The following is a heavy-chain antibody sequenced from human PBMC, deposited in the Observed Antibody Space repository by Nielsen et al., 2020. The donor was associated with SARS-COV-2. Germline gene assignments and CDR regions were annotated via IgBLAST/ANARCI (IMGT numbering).Heavy chain of an antibody. CDR1: GFTFSSYA. Sequence: GESLKISCAASGFTFSSYAMSWVRQAPGKGLEWVSAISGSGGSTYYADSVKGRFTISRGNSKNTLYLQMNSLRAEDTAVYYCAKNSDSSGYYGDPFDYWGQGTLVTVSS. CDR3: AKNSDSSGYYGDPFDY. D-gene: IGHD3-22*01. V-gene: IGHV3-23*01. CDR2: ISGSGGST. J-gene: IGHJ4*02.